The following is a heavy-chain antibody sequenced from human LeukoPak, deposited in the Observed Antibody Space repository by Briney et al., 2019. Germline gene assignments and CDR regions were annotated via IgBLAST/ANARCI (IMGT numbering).Heavy chain of an antibody. V-gene: IGHV1-18*01. CDR3: ARAFSDSRSTVTGHHDS. Sequence: GASVKVSCKTSGYPFISYVISWVRQAPGQAPEWMGYISPYTGSTGFAQKFQGRVTLTTDTPTTTVHMELTRLTSDDTALYYCARAFSDSRSTVTGHHDSWGQGTLVTVSS. CDR2: ISPYTGST. D-gene: IGHD6-19*01. CDR1: GYPFISYV. J-gene: IGHJ5*01.